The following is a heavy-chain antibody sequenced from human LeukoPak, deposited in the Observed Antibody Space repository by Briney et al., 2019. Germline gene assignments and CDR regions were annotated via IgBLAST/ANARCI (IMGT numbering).Heavy chain of an antibody. D-gene: IGHD6-13*01. V-gene: IGHV3-49*04. CDR3: TRVEIAAAGTNYYYHMDV. J-gene: IGHJ6*03. CDR1: GFTFGDYA. CDR2: IRSKAYGGTT. Sequence: GRSLRLSCTASGFTFGDYAMSWVRQAPGKGLEWVGFIRSKAYGGTTEYAASVKGRFTISRDDSKSIAYLQMNSLKTEDTAVYYCTRVEIAAAGTNYYYHMDVWGKGTTVTVSS.